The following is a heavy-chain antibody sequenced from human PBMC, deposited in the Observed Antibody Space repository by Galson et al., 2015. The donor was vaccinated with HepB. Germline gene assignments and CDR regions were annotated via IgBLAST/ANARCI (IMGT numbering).Heavy chain of an antibody. V-gene: IGHV3-48*01. Sequence: SLRLSCAAFGITLSSYSMNWVRQAPGKGLEWVSYISISSRTIYYADSVKGRFTISRDNAKNSLYLQMNSRRGEDTAVYYCARRYGDYQGSFEYWGQGTLVTVSS. CDR2: ISISSRTI. CDR3: ARRYGDYQGSFEY. CDR1: GITLSSYS. J-gene: IGHJ4*02. D-gene: IGHD4-17*01.